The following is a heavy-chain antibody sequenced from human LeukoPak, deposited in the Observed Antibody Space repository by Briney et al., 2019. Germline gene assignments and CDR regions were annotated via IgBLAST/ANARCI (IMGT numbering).Heavy chain of an antibody. D-gene: IGHD6-19*01. CDR2: IYYSGST. Sequence: PSETLSLTCTASGGSISSYYWSWIRQPPGKGLEWIGYIYYSGSTNYNPSLKSRVTISVDTSKNQFSLKLSSVTAADTAVYYCARDSPGAVAGGGPGWFDPWGQGTLVTVSS. J-gene: IGHJ5*02. V-gene: IGHV4-59*01. CDR3: ARDSPGAVAGGGPGWFDP. CDR1: GGSISSYY.